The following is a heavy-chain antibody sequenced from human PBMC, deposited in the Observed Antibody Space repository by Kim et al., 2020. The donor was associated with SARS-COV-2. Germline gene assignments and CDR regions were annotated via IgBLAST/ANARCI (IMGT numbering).Heavy chain of an antibody. V-gene: IGHV3-33*01. CDR2: IWSDGTKE. D-gene: IGHD3-16*01. J-gene: IGHJ4*02. CDR1: GLPFSASG. CDR3: ARDKGERYSDY. Sequence: GGSLRLSCAASGLPFSASGMHWVRQAPGKGLEWVAMIWSDGTKEYYADSVKGRFTISRDNSKNTVYLQMNILRAEHTAVYYCARDKGERYSDYWGQGTLVTVSS.